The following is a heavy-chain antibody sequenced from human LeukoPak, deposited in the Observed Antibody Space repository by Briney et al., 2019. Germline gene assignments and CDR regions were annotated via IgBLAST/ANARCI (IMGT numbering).Heavy chain of an antibody. V-gene: IGHV1-2*02. J-gene: IGHJ5*02. CDR3: ARAGMMGRSLWWFDP. CDR2: INPNSGGT. Sequence: ASVKVSCKASGYTFTGYYIHWVRQAPGQGLEWMGWINPNSGGTNYAQKFQGRVTMTRDTSISTAYMELTKLRSDDTAVYYRARAGMMGRSLWWFDPWGQGTLVTVSS. D-gene: IGHD3-16*01. CDR1: GYTFTGYY.